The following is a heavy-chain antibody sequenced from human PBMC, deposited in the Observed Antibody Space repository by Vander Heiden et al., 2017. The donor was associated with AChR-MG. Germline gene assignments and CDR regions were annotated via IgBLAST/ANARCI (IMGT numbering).Heavy chain of an antibody. CDR3: ARGYHSFDS. Sequence: EVQLVASGGVLVQPGGSLRLSCADSGFTFSDHYMDWVRQAPGKGLAWVGGSGNKANSYTTEYAASVKGRFTISRDESKNSLYLQMNSLKTEDTAVYYCARGYHSFDSWGQGTLVTVSS. D-gene: IGHD1-1*01. V-gene: IGHV3-72*01. CDR2: SGNKANSYTT. CDR1: GFTFSDHY. J-gene: IGHJ4*02.